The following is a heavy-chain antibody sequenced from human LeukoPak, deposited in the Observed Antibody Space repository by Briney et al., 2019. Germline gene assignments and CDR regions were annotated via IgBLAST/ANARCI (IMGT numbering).Heavy chain of an antibody. D-gene: IGHD6-6*01. J-gene: IGHJ4*02. CDR3: ASLEYLSSFY. CDR2: ISSSGSTI. CDR1: GFTFSSYE. Sequence: GGSLRLSCAASGFTFSSYEMNWVRQAPGKGLEWVSYISSSGSTIYYADSVKGRFTISRDNAKNSLYLQMNSLRAEDTAVYYCASLEYLSSFYWGQGPRVSVSS. V-gene: IGHV3-48*03.